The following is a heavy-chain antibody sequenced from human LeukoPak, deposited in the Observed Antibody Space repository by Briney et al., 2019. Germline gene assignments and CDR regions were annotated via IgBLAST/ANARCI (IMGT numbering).Heavy chain of an antibody. V-gene: IGHV3-7*01. Sequence: GGSLRLSCAASGFTFTDYWMTWVRQVPGKGLEWVANIHKAGTESYYVDSVKGRFAISRDNAKNSLYLQLSSLRVDDTAEYYCARVGTWELQRVFEYLGQGTLVTVSS. CDR2: IHKAGTES. CDR3: ARVGTWELQRVFEY. J-gene: IGHJ4*02. CDR1: GFTFTDYW. D-gene: IGHD1-26*01.